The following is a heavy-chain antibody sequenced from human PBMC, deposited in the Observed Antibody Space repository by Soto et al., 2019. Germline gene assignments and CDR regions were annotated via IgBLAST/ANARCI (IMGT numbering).Heavy chain of an antibody. V-gene: IGHV3-23*01. D-gene: IGHD6-19*01. CDR3: AKDGGWYVY. J-gene: IGHJ4*02. Sequence: GSLSLSCASSGFTFISYAMSWVRQAPGKGLEWVSAISGSGGSTYYADSVKGRFTISRDNSKNTLYLQMNSLRAEDTAVYYCAKDGGWYVYWGQGTLVTVSS. CDR2: ISGSGGST. CDR1: GFTFISYA.